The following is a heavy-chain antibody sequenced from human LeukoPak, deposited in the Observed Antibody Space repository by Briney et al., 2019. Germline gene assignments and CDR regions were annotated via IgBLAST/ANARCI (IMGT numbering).Heavy chain of an antibody. CDR2: IIPICGTA. CDR1: GGTFNSYA. V-gene: IGHV1-69*06. CDR3: ARGAGAVATTHLSTLDYFDY. Sequence: SVTVTCKASGGTFNSYAISWVRQPPGQGLEWMGGIIPICGTANYAQKFQGRVTITADKSTSTTYMELSSLRAEDTAVYYCARGAGAVATTHLSTLDYFDYWGQGTLVTVSS. D-gene: IGHD5-12*01. J-gene: IGHJ4*02.